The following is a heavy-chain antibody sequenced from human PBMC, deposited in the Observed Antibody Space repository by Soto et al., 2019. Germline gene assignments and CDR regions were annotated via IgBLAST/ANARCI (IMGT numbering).Heavy chain of an antibody. V-gene: IGHV3-13*01. Sequence: EVQLVESGGGLVQPGWSLRLSCAASGLTFSSYDMHWVLQATGKGLEWVSAIGTAGDTYYPGSVKGRFTISRENAKNSLYLQMNSLRAEDTAVYYCARDYGSGSYYRGAGYLDLWGRGTLVSVYS. CDR1: GLTFSSYD. CDR3: ARDYGSGSYYRGAGYLDL. D-gene: IGHD3-10*01. J-gene: IGHJ2*01. CDR2: IGTAGDT.